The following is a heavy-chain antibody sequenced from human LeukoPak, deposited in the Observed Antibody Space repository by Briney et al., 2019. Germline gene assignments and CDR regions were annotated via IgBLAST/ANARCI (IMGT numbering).Heavy chain of an antibody. J-gene: IGHJ4*02. CDR3: ARFLSSSWVYFDY. Sequence: GESLKISCKGPGYSFTSYWIGWVRQMPGKGLEWMGIIYPCDSDTRYSPSFQGQVTISADKSISTAYLQWSSLKASDTAMYYCARFLSSSWVYFDYWGQGTLVTVSS. V-gene: IGHV5-51*01. D-gene: IGHD6-13*01. CDR2: IYPCDSDT. CDR1: GYSFTSYW.